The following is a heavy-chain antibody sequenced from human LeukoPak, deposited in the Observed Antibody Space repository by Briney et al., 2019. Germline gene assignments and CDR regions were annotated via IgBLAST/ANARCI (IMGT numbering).Heavy chain of an antibody. D-gene: IGHD3/OR15-3a*01. CDR1: GFSFTDYP. CDR3: GRVGGWTLDY. J-gene: IGHJ4*02. CDR2: IWYDGSNK. V-gene: IGHV3-33*08. Sequence: GSLRLSCATSGFSFTDYPMNWVRQAPGKGLEWVAVIWYDGSNKYYADSVKGRFTISRDNSKNTQYLQMNSLRVEDTAVYYCGRVGGWTLDYWGQGTLVTVSS.